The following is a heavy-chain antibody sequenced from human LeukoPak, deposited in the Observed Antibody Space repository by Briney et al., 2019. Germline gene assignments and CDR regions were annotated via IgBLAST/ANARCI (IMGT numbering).Heavy chain of an antibody. D-gene: IGHD2-2*01. CDR1: GGSLSSSSYY. J-gene: IGHJ4*02. CDR2: IYYSGST. Sequence: SETLSLTCTVSGGSLSSSSYYWGWIRPRPGKGLEWVGSIYYSGSTYYNPSLKSRVSISLYTSKNQFSLRLASVTAADTAVYYCARDLLYRTSGDYWGQGTLVSVSS. CDR3: ARDLLYRTSGDY. V-gene: IGHV4-39*07.